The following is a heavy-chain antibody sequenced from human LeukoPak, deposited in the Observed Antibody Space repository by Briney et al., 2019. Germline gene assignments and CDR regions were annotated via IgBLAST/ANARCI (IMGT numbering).Heavy chain of an antibody. CDR1: GYSFNSYW. V-gene: IGHV5-51*01. J-gene: IGHJ4*02. Sequence: GESLQISCKGSGYSFNSYWIGWVRQMPGKGLEWMGIIYPGDSDTRYSPSFQGQVTISADKSISTAYLQWSSLKASDTALYYCARLPGIVATIERYFDYWGQGTLVTVSS. CDR2: IYPGDSDT. CDR3: ARLPGIVATIERYFDY. D-gene: IGHD5-12*01.